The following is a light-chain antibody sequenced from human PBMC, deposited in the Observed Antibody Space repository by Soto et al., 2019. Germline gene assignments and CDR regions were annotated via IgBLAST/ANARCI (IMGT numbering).Light chain of an antibody. Sequence: QSVLTQPASVSGSPGQSITISCTGTSSDVGGYNYVSWYQQHPGKAPKLMIYEVSNRPSGVSNRFSGSKSGNTASLTISGLQAEDGADYYCSSYTSSGTLGVFGTGTKVTVL. CDR3: SSYTSSGTLGV. V-gene: IGLV2-14*01. CDR2: EVS. J-gene: IGLJ1*01. CDR1: SSDVGGYNY.